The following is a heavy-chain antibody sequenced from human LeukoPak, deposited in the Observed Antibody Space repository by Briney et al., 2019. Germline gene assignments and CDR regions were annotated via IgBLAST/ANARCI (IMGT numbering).Heavy chain of an antibody. CDR1: GYTFSSYG. CDR2: ISESGDST. CDR3: AKNGHGSGSYYPRTKYYFDY. J-gene: IGHJ4*02. D-gene: IGHD3-10*01. Sequence: GGSLRLSCVGSGYTFSSYGMSWVRQAPGKGLEWVSSISESGDSTYYADFVKGRFTISRDNSKSTLYLQMNSLRAEDTAVYYCAKNGHGSGSYYPRTKYYFDYWGQGTLVTVSS. V-gene: IGHV3-23*01.